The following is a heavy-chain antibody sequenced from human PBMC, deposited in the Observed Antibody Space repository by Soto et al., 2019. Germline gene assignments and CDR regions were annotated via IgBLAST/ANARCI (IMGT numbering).Heavy chain of an antibody. CDR2: ISSSGSTI. CDR3: ARVRGSAYYYDY. V-gene: IGHV3-48*03. Sequence: GGSLRLSCAVSGFTFSSYEMNWVRQAPGKGLEWVSYISSSGSTIYYPDSVKGRFTISRDNAKNSLYLQMNSLRAEDTAVYYCARVRGSAYYYDYWGQGTLVTVSS. J-gene: IGHJ4*02. D-gene: IGHD3-10*01. CDR1: GFTFSSYE.